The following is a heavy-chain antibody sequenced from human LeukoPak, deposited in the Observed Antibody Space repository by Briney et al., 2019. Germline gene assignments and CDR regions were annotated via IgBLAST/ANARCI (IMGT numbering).Heavy chain of an antibody. Sequence: GSLRLSCAASGFTFSSYAMHWVRQAPGKGLEWVAVISYDGSNKYYADSVKGRFTISRDNSKNTLYLQMNSLRAEDTAVYYCARDGTAFDIWGQGTMVTVSS. V-gene: IGHV3-30-3*01. D-gene: IGHD1-26*01. CDR3: ARDGTAFDI. CDR1: GFTFSSYA. J-gene: IGHJ3*02. CDR2: ISYDGSNK.